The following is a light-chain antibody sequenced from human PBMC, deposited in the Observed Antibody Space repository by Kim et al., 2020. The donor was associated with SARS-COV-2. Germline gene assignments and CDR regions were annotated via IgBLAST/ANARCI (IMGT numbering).Light chain of an antibody. V-gene: IGLV3-1*01. J-gene: IGLJ1*01. CDR3: QAWDSSTAV. CDR1: KLGDKY. CDR2: QDS. Sequence: SYELTQPPSVSVSPGQTASITCSGDKLGDKYACWYQQKPGQSPVLVIYQDSKRPSGIPERFSGSNSGNTATLTISGTQAMDEADYYCQAWDSSTAVFGTGTKGTV.